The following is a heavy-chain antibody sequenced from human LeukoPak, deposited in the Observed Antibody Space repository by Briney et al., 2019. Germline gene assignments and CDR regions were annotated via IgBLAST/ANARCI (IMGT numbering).Heavy chain of an antibody. CDR3: ARRSGSYFNF. V-gene: IGHV5-51*01. D-gene: IGHD1-26*01. CDR1: GYSFTSYW. Sequence: GESLKISCKGSGYSFTSYWIGWVRQMPGKGLEWMGIIYPGDSDTRYNPSFEGQVTISADKSISTAYLQWSSLRAPDTAMYFCARRSGSYFNFWGQGTQVIVSS. CDR2: IYPGDSDT. J-gene: IGHJ4*02.